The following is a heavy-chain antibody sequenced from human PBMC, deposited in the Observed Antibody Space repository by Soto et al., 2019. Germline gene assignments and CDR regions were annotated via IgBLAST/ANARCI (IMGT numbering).Heavy chain of an antibody. Sequence: QEHLVQSGGGVVQPGGSLRLSCDASGFTFSIFGMHWVRQAPGKGLEWVAVLSYDGTYKYYADSVKGRFTISRYNSKNMLFLQMNSLRPDDTAVYYWAKDPAQYGSGYFYGMDVWGQGTAVTVSS. CDR1: GFTFSIFG. V-gene: IGHV3-30*18. CDR3: AKDPAQYGSGYFYGMDV. D-gene: IGHD3-10*01. CDR2: LSYDGTYK. J-gene: IGHJ6*02.